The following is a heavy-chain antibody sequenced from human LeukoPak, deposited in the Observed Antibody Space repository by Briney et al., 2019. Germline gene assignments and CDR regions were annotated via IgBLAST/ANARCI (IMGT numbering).Heavy chain of an antibody. Sequence: GASVKVSCKASGGTFSSYAISWVRQAPGQGLEWMGRIIPILGIANYAQKFQGRVTITADKSTSTAYMELSSLRSEDTAVYYCARELGIVGATLPPGSGAFDIWGQGTMVTVSS. CDR2: IIPILGIA. CDR1: GGTFSSYA. V-gene: IGHV1-69*04. J-gene: IGHJ3*02. D-gene: IGHD1-26*01. CDR3: ARELGIVGATLPPGSGAFDI.